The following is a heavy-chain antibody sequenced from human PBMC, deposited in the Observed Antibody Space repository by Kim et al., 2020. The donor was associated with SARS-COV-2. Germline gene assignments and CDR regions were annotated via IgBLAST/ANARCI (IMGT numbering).Heavy chain of an antibody. J-gene: IGHJ4*02. CDR3: ARLGFGHYDSSANDY. Sequence: SVKVSCKASGGTFSSYAISWVRQAPGQGLEWMGGIIPIFGTANYAQKFQGRVTITADESTSTAYMELSSLRSEDTAVYYCARLGFGHYDSSANDYWGQGTLVTVSS. CDR1: GGTFSSYA. D-gene: IGHD3-22*01. CDR2: IIPIFGTA. V-gene: IGHV1-69*13.